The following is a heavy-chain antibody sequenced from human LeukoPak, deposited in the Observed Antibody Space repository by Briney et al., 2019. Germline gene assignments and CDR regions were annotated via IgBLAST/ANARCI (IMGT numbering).Heavy chain of an antibody. J-gene: IGHJ6*03. V-gene: IGHV1-8*01. CDR1: GYTFTSYD. Sequence: ASVKVSCKASGYTFTSYDINWVRQATGQGLEWMGWMNPNSGNTGYAQKFQGRVTMTRNTSISTAYMELSSLRSEDTAVYYCARVFHDSSGYYYYYYYYMDVWGKGTTVTISS. D-gene: IGHD3-22*01. CDR2: MNPNSGNT. CDR3: ARVFHDSSGYYYYYYYYMDV.